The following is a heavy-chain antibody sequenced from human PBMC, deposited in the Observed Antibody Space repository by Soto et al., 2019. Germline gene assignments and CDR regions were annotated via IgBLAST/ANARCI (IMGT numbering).Heavy chain of an antibody. Sequence: SEKLSLTCAVYGGSVSGYYWSGVRQPPGKGVGWIGGINHSGSTNYNPSLKSRVTISVDTSKNQFSLKLSSVTAADTAVYYCAKMAGHPPGHSHIYYYGMDVWGQGTTVTVSS. V-gene: IGHV4-34*01. J-gene: IGHJ6*02. CDR2: INHSGST. CDR1: GGSVSGYY. D-gene: IGHD6-19*01. CDR3: AKMAGHPPGHSHIYYYGMDV.